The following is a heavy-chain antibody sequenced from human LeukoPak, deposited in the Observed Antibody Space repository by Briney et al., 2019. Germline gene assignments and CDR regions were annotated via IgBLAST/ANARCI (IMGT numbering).Heavy chain of an antibody. Sequence: GGSLRLSCAASGSTFSSYAMSWVRQAPGKGLEWVSAISGSGGSTYYADSVKGRFTISRDNSKNTLYLQMNSLRAEDTAVYYCAKDPGGGSDYDFWSGYYMSGYFDYWGQGTLVTVSS. CDR2: ISGSGGST. J-gene: IGHJ4*02. CDR1: GSTFSSYA. CDR3: AKDPGGGSDYDFWSGYYMSGYFDY. D-gene: IGHD3-3*01. V-gene: IGHV3-23*01.